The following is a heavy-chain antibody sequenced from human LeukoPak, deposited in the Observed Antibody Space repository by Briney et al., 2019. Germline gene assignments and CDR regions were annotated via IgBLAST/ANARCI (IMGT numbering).Heavy chain of an antibody. CDR1: GFTFRNYG. CDR3: ARDLFIITIFGVVTTKPLDY. Sequence: PGGTLRLSCVGSGFTFRNYGMSWVRQAPGKGLEWVSYISSSGSTIYYADSVKGRFTISRDNAKDSLYLQMNSLRAEDTAVYYCARDLFIITIFGVVTTKPLDYWGQGTLVTVSS. V-gene: IGHV3-48*04. D-gene: IGHD3-3*01. CDR2: ISSSGSTI. J-gene: IGHJ4*02.